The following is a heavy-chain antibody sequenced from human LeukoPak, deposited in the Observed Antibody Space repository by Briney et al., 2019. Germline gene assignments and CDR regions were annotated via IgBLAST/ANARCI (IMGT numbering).Heavy chain of an antibody. V-gene: IGHV1-18*01. J-gene: IGHJ4*02. Sequence: GSVTVSCTASGYTFTSYGISWVRQAPGEGVEWGGWISAYNGNTNYAQKLQGRVTMTTDTSTSTAYMELRSLRSDDTAVYYCAREDDDSSGYYRYWGQGTLVTVSS. CDR3: AREDDDSSGYYRY. CDR1: GYTFTSYG. D-gene: IGHD3-22*01. CDR2: ISAYNGNT.